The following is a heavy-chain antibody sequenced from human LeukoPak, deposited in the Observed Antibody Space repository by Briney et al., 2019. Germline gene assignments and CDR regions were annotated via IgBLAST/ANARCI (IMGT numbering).Heavy chain of an antibody. D-gene: IGHD3-16*02. Sequence: ASVKVSCKASGYTFTSYGISWVRQAPGQGLEWMGWINTNTGNPTYAQGFTGRFVFSLDTSVSTAYLQISSLKAEDTAVYYCARDKIMITFGGVIANWFDLWGQGTLVTVSS. V-gene: IGHV7-4-1*02. CDR1: GYTFTSYG. CDR3: ARDKIMITFGGVIANWFDL. J-gene: IGHJ5*02. CDR2: INTNTGNP.